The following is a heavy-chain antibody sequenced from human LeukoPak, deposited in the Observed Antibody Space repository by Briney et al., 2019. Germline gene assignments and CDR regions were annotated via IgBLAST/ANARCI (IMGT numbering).Heavy chain of an antibody. V-gene: IGHV3-23*01. CDR2: LSGSGNST. CDR3: ARGRYSGYEGFDY. J-gene: IGHJ4*02. D-gene: IGHD5-12*01. Sequence: GGSLRLSCAASGFTFSSYAMRWVRQAPGKGLEWVSALSGSGNSTYYADSVKGRFTISRDNSKNTLYLQMNSLRAEDTAVYYCARGRYSGYEGFDYWGQGTLVTVSS. CDR1: GFTFSSYA.